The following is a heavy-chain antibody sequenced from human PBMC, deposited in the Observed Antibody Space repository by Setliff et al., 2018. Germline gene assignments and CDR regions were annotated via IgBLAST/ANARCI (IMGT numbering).Heavy chain of an antibody. CDR3: LGAGTCSY. J-gene: IGHJ4*02. CDR1: GFSFRNCW. CDR2: INPGGSEK. D-gene: IGHD3-10*02. V-gene: IGHV3-7*01. Sequence: GGSLRLSCVGTGFSFRNCWASWVRQAQGKGPEWVASINPGGSEKYYVDSVRGRFTISRDNARNSLSLQMNSLRSDDTAVYYCLGAGTCSYWGQGTRVTVSS.